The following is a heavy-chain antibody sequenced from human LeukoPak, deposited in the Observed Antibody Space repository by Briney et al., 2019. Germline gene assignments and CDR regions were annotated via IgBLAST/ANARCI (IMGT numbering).Heavy chain of an antibody. Sequence: PGGSLRLSCAASGFTFSSYWMHWVRQAPGKGLEWVSAISGSGGSTYYAGSVKGRFTVSRDNSKNTLYLQMNSLRAEDTAVYYCAKDRGTYGGFDYWGQGTLVTVSS. D-gene: IGHD4-23*01. J-gene: IGHJ4*02. V-gene: IGHV3-23*01. CDR1: GFTFSSYW. CDR2: ISGSGGST. CDR3: AKDRGTYGGFDY.